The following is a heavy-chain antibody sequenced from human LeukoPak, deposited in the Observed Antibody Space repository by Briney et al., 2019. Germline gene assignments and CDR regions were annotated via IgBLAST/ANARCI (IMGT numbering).Heavy chain of an antibody. D-gene: IGHD2-2*01. Sequence: SGGSLRLSCAASGFTFSSYGMHWVRQAPGKGLEWVAFIRYDGSNKYYADSVKGRFTISRDNSKNTLYLQMNSLRAEDTAVYYCAKDRRYCSSTSCYENWFDPWGQGTLVTVSS. CDR1: GFTFSSYG. CDR2: IRYDGSNK. V-gene: IGHV3-30*02. J-gene: IGHJ5*02. CDR3: AKDRRYCSSTSCYENWFDP.